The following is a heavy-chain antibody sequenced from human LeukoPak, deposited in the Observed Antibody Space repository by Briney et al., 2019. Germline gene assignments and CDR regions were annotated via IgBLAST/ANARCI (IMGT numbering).Heavy chain of an antibody. CDR2: IIPIFGTA. CDR1: GGTFSSYA. J-gene: IGHJ6*03. V-gene: IGHV1-69*13. CDR3: ARSYGSSGYYYYYYYMDV. D-gene: IGHD3-22*01. Sequence: GASVKVSCKASGGTFSSYAISWVRQAPGQGLEWMGGIIPIFGTANYAQKFQGRVTITADESTSTAYMELSSLRSEDTAVYYCARSYGSSGYYYYYYYMDVWGKGTTVTVSS.